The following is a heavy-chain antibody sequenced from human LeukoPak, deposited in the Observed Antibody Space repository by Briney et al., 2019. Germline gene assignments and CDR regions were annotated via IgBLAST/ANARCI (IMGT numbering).Heavy chain of an antibody. CDR1: GYTFTGYY. CDR3: ARYKFGGDTAMDFDY. J-gene: IGHJ4*02. Sequence: ASVKVSCKASGYTFTGYYMHWVRQAPGQGLEWMGWINPNSGGTNYAQKLQGRVTMTTDTSTSTAYMELRSLRSDDTAVYDCARYKFGGDTAMDFDYWGQGTLVTVSS. D-gene: IGHD5-18*01. V-gene: IGHV1-2*02. CDR2: INPNSGGT.